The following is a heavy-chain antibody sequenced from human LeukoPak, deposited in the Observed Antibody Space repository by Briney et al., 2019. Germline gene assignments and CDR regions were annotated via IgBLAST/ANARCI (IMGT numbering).Heavy chain of an antibody. D-gene: IGHD4-23*01. CDR1: GFTFTSFA. J-gene: IGHJ4*02. Sequence: GGSLRLSCAASGFTFTSFAMSWVRQAPGKGLAWVSVISSSADSTYYADSVKGRFTISRDNSKNTLYLQMNNLRAEDTAVYYCAKPLEKYTYGGNFDYWGQGILVTVSS. CDR2: ISSSADST. V-gene: IGHV3-23*01. CDR3: AKPLEKYTYGGNFDY.